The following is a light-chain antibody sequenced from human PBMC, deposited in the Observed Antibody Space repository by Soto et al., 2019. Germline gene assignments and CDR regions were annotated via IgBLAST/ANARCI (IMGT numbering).Light chain of an antibody. V-gene: IGLV1-44*01. Sequence: SVLTQPPSASGAPGQRVTISCSGSASNIGRDPVNWYQQVPGTAPKLLIYENNHRPSGVSDRFSGSKSGTSASLVISGLQSEDEAEYFCAGWDGSLKGFVFGTGTKVTVL. CDR2: ENN. CDR3: AGWDGSLKGFV. CDR1: ASNIGRDP. J-gene: IGLJ1*01.